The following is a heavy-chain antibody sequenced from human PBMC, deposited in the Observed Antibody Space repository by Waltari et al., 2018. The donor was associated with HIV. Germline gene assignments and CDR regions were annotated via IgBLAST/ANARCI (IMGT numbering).Heavy chain of an antibody. V-gene: IGHV4-34*01. J-gene: IGHJ4*02. D-gene: IGHD3-10*01. CDR1: VGSFSGYY. Sequence: QVQLQPWGAGLLKPSETLSLTCAVYVGSFSGYYWSWIRPPPGKGLEWVGEINQSGSTNYNSSLKSRVIISVDTSKNQFSLKLTSVTAADTAVYYCARGRGSMVRGVFFDYWGQGTLVTVSS. CDR3: ARGRGSMVRGVFFDY. CDR2: INQSGST.